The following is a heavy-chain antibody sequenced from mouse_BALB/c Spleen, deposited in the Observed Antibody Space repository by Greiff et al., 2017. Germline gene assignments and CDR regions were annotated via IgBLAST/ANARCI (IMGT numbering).Heavy chain of an antibody. CDR1: GYAFTNYL. Sequence: VQLQQSGAELVRPGTSVKVSCKASGYAFTNYLIEWVKQRPGQGLEWIGQIYPGDGDTNYNGKFKGKATLTADKSSSTAYMQLSSLTSEDSAVYFCARSGREGFAYWGQGTLVTVSA. V-gene: IGHV1-54*01. CDR2: IYPGDGDT. CDR3: ARSGREGFAY. J-gene: IGHJ3*01. D-gene: IGHD3-2*02.